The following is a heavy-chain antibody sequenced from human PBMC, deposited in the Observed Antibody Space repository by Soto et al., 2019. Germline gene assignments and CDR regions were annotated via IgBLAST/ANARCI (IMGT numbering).Heavy chain of an antibody. V-gene: IGHV3-23*01. CDR2: ISGSGGST. J-gene: IGHJ4*02. CDR3: AKEGGAPYDFWSGYYRY. Sequence: EVQLLESGGGLVQPGGSLRLSCAASGFTFSSYAMSWVRQAPGKGLEWVSAISGSGGSTYYADSVKGRFTISRDNSKNTLYLQMNSLRAEDTAVYYCAKEGGAPYDFWSGYYRYWGQGTLVTVSS. CDR1: GFTFSSYA. D-gene: IGHD3-3*01.